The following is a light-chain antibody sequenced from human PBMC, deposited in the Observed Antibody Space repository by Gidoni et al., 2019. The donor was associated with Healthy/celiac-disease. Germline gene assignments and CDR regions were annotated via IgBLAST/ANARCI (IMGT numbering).Light chain of an antibody. J-gene: IGKJ1*01. CDR3: QQYGSSPGT. CDR2: EAS. Sequence: DIVLTQSPGTLSLSPAARATLSCRSSQRVRSSYLAWYQQKPGQAPRLLIYEASSRATGIPDRFSGSGSGTDFTRTISRLEPEEFAVYYCQQYGSSPGTFGQXTKVEIK. CDR1: QRVRSSY. V-gene: IGKV3-20*01.